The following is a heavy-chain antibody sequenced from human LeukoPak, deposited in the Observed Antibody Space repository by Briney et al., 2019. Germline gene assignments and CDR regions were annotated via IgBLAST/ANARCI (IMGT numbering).Heavy chain of an antibody. CDR2: IIPILGIA. D-gene: IGHD3-10*01. CDR3: ARPGITMVRGVTSYYYGMDV. CDR1: GGTFSSYA. Sequence: SVKVSCEASGGTFSSYAISWVRQAPGQGLEWMGRIIPILGIANYAQKFQGRVTITADKSTSTAYMELSSLRSEDTAVYYCARPGITMVRGVTSYYYGMDVWGQGTTVTVSS. J-gene: IGHJ6*02. V-gene: IGHV1-69*04.